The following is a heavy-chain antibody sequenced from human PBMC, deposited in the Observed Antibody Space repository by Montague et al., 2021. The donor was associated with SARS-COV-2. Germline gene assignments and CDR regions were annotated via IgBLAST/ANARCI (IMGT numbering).Heavy chain of an antibody. CDR1: GGSISSYY. CDR3: AWVVYCSSSGCYTPSYMDV. CDR2: IHYSGRT. D-gene: IGHD2-2*02. V-gene: IGHV4-59*01. Sequence: SETLSLTCTVSGGSISSYYWSWIRQPPGKGLEWIAYIHYSGRTNFNPSLRSRVPMSVATSKSQFSLKLSSVTAADTAVYYCAWVVYCSSSGCYTPSYMDVWGKGTPVTVSS. J-gene: IGHJ6*03.